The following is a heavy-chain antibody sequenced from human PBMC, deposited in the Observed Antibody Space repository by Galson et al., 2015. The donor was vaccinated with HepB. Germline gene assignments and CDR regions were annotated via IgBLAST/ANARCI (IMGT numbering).Heavy chain of an antibody. CDR1: GLSFSDFW. J-gene: IGHJ4*02. V-gene: IGHV3-7*01. Sequence: SLSLSCAVSGLSFSDFWMSWVRQAPGKGLEWVANIKADGSESYYVDAVKGRFTISRDNAKNSLFLQMNRLRVEDTAVYYCRDGHYSDRWGQGTLVTVSA. CDR2: IKADGSES. D-gene: IGHD5-24*01. CDR3: RDGHYSDR.